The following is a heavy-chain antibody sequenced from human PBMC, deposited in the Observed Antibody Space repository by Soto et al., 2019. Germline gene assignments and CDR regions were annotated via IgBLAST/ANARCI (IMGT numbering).Heavy chain of an antibody. CDR3: ADSWLPTSY. J-gene: IGHJ4*02. V-gene: IGHV3-74*01. Sequence: GGSLRLSCGASGFSFIHYWMHWVRQAPGKGLVWVSRISPDGRTTTYADSVKGRFTISRDNAKSTLYLQMNSLTVEDGAVYYCADSWLPTSYWGPGTLVTVSS. CDR1: GFSFIHYW. D-gene: IGHD3-10*01. CDR2: ISPDGRTT.